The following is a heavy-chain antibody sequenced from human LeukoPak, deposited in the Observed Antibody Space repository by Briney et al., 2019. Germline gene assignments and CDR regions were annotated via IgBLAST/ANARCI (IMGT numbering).Heavy chain of an antibody. CDR1: GFTFSSYS. J-gene: IGHJ4*02. D-gene: IGHD5-18*01. V-gene: IGHV3-21*01. CDR2: ISSSSSYI. CDR3: ARSRGYSFDYFDY. Sequence: PGGSLRLSCAASGFTFSSYSMNWVRQAPGKGLEWVSSISSSSSYIYYADSVKGRFTISRDNAKNSLYLQMNSLRAEDTAVYYCARSRGYSFDYFDYWGQGTLVTVSS.